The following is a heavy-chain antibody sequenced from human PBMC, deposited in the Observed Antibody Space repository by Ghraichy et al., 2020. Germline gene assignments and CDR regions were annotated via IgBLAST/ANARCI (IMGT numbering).Heavy chain of an antibody. CDR2: IRDTGVTT. CDR1: GFTFKNYA. D-gene: IGHD3-16*01. Sequence: GGSLRLSCVASGFTFKNYAMSWVRQAPGKGLEWVSAIRDTGVTTYYADSVKGRFTISRDNSKNTLYLQMTSLRAEDTAVYYCAKDDYGYWFDPWGQGTLVTVSS. CDR3: AKDDYGYWFDP. J-gene: IGHJ5*02. V-gene: IGHV3-23*01.